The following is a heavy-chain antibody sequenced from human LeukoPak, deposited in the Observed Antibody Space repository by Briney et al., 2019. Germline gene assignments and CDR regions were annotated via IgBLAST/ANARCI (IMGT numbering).Heavy chain of an antibody. CDR2: IYYSGST. CDR3: ARGEDYADFDY. CDR1: GGSISSGGYY. D-gene: IGHD2-2*01. V-gene: IGHV4-31*03. Sequence: PSEALSLTCTVSGGSISSGGYYWSWIRQHPGKGLEWIGYIYYSGSTYYNPSLKSRVTISVDTSKNQFSLKLSSVTAADTAVYYRARGEDYADFDYWGQGTLVTVSS. J-gene: IGHJ4*02.